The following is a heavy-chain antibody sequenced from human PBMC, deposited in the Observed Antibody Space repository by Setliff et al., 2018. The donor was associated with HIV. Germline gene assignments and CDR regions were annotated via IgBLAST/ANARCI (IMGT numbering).Heavy chain of an antibody. J-gene: IGHJ4*02. CDR3: ARQLSNSLDY. D-gene: IGHD7-27*01. CDR1: GYTFTDYS. V-gene: IGHV1-2*02. CDR2: ISPHNGDK. Sequence: ASVKVSCKASGYTFTDYSLHWVRQAPGQGLEWMGWISPHNGDKNIPQRFRGRVTLTRDTSISTAYMELSGLRSDDTAMYYCARQLSNSLDYWGQGTLVTVSS.